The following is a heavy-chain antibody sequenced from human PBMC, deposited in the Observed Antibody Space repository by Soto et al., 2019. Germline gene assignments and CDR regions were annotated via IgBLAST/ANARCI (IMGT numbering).Heavy chain of an antibody. CDR2: INQDGSEK. CDR1: EFTFSRYW. V-gene: IGHV3-7*01. D-gene: IGHD2-15*01. J-gene: IGHJ4*02. CDR3: ARVYCSSGSCYSFMDY. Sequence: EVQLVESGGGLVQPGGSLRLSCAASEFTFSRYWMSWVRQAPGKGLEWVANINQDGSEKYHVDSVQGRFTISRDNAKNSLYLQMNSLRADDTAVYYCARVYCSSGSCYSFMDYWGQGTLVTASS.